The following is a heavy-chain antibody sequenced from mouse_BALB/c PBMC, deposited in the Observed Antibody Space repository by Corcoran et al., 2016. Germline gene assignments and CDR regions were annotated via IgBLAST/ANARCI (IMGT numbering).Heavy chain of an antibody. Sequence: QIQLVQSGPALKKPGETVKISCKASGYTFTNFGMNWVKRAPGKDLKWMGWINTYTGDPTYADDFKGRFAFSLETSASTAYLQINNLKNEDMATYFCTRFDYARRYFDVWGAGTTVTVSS. D-gene: IGHD2-4*01. CDR1: GYTFTNFG. CDR2: INTYTGDP. CDR3: TRFDYARRYFDV. J-gene: IGHJ1*01. V-gene: IGHV9-1*02.